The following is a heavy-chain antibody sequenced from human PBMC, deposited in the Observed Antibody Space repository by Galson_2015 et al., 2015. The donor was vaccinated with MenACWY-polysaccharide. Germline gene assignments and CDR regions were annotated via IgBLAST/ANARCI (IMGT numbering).Heavy chain of an antibody. V-gene: IGHV3-48*02. Sequence: SLRLSCAASGFIFSSHRMNWVRQAPGRGLEWISYISSSSTSINYADSVKGRFTISRDNAKNSLYLQMNSLRDEDTAVYYCAKSMTILDYWGQGLMVTVSS. J-gene: IGHJ4*02. CDR1: GFIFSSHR. D-gene: IGHD4/OR15-4a*01. CDR2: ISSSSTSI. CDR3: AKSMTILDY.